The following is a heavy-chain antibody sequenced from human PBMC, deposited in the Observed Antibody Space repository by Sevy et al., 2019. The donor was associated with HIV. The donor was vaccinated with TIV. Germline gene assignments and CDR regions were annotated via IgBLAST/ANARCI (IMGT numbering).Heavy chain of an antibody. V-gene: IGHV3-33*01. CDR3: ASEVRGAYYYMDV. J-gene: IGHJ6*03. CDR2: IWYDGSNK. D-gene: IGHD3-10*01. CDR1: GFTISTYA. Sequence: GGSLRLSCAASGFTISTYAMHWVRQAPGKGLEWVAVIWYDGSNKHYADSVKGRFTISRDNSKNTLYLQMNSLRAEDTAVYYCASEVRGAYYYMDVWGKGTTVTVSS.